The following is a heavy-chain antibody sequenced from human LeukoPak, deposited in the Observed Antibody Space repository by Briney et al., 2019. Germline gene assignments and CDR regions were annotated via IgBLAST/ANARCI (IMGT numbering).Heavy chain of an antibody. CDR3: ARARSSWSDY. J-gene: IGHJ4*02. CDR2: IYHSGST. V-gene: IGHV4-39*07. Sequence: SETLSLTCTVSGGSISSSSYYWGWIRQPPGKGLEWIGYIYHSGSTCYNPSLKSRVTISVDRSKNQFSLKLSSVTAADTAVYYCARARSSWSDYWGQGTLVTVSS. D-gene: IGHD6-13*01. CDR1: GGSISSSSYY.